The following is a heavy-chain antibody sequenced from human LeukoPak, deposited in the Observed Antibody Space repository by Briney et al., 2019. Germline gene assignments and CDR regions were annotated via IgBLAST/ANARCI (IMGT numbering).Heavy chain of an antibody. CDR3: AKTGGRFLEWFDSSDY. D-gene: IGHD3-3*01. Sequence: GGSLRLSCAASGFTFSSYAMSWVRQAPGKGLEWVSAISGSGGSTYYADSVKGRFTISRDNSKNTLYLQMNGLRAEDTAVYYCAKTGGRFLEWFDSSDYWGQGTLVTVSS. CDR1: GFTFSSYA. V-gene: IGHV3-23*01. CDR2: ISGSGGST. J-gene: IGHJ4*02.